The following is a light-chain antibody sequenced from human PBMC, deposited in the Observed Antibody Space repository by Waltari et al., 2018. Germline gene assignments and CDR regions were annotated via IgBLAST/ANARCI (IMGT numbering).Light chain of an antibody. V-gene: IGLV2-14*03. CDR2: DVS. J-gene: IGLJ1*01. CDR1: GSDVGDYNY. Sequence: QSALTQPASVSGSPGQSITISCTATGSDVGDYNYVSWYQQHTGAAPKLIIYDVSNRPSGVPRRFAGSKSGNTASLTIAGLQTEDEADYYCCAYSISNIVFGSGTKVTVL. CDR3: CAYSISNIV.